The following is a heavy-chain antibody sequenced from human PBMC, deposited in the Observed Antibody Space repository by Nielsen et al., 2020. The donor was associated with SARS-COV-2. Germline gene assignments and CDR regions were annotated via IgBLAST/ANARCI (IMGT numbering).Heavy chain of an antibody. D-gene: IGHD4-17*01. V-gene: IGHV3-21*01. CDR3: ARDPPYGDFEGGY. J-gene: IGHJ4*02. Sequence: EGSLRLSCAASGFTFSSYSMNWVRQAPGKGLEWVSSISSSSSYIYYADSVKGRFTISRDNAKNSLYLQMNSLRAEDTAVYYCARDPPYGDFEGGYWGQGTLVTVSS. CDR2: ISSSSSYI. CDR1: GFTFSSYS.